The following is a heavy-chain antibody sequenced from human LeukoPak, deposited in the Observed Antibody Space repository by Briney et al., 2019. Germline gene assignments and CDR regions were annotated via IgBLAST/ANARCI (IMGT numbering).Heavy chain of an antibody. D-gene: IGHD3-10*01. J-gene: IGHJ4*02. CDR2: IIPIFGTA. Sequence: GASVKVSCKASGGTFSSYAISWVRQAPGQGLEWMGGIIPIFGTANYAQKFQGRVTITADESTSTAYMELSSLRSEDTAVYYCTREHRGGYYFDYWGQGTLVTVSP. CDR3: TREHRGGYYFDY. CDR1: GGTFSSYA. V-gene: IGHV1-69*01.